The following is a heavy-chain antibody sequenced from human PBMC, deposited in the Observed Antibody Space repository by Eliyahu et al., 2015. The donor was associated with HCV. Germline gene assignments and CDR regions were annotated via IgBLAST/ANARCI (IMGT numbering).Heavy chain of an antibody. CDR2: ISSSSSYI. CDR1: GFTFSSXX. CDR3: ARDRLKNMITFGGVIVNPYY. V-gene: IGHV3-21*01. D-gene: IGHD3-16*02. Sequence: EVQLVESGGGLVKPGGSLRLSCAASGFTFSSXXMNWVRQAPGKGLGWVSSISSSSSYIYYADSVKGRFTISRDNAKNSLYLQMNSLRAEDTAVYYCARDRLKNMITFGGVIVNPYYWGQGTLVTVSS. J-gene: IGHJ4*02.